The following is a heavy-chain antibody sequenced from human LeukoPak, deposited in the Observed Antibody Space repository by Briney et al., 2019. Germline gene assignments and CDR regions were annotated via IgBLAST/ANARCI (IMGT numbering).Heavy chain of an antibody. CDR1: GFTFDDYA. J-gene: IGHJ3*02. V-gene: IGHV3-43D*03. D-gene: IGHD2-15*01. CDR3: ARGYCSGGSCNVLLGGAFDI. CDR2: ISWDGGST. Sequence: GGSLRLSCAASGFTFDDYAMHWVRQAPGKGLEWVSLISWDGGSTYYADSVKGRFTISRDNSKNSLYLQMNSLRAEDTALYYCARGYCSGGSCNVLLGGAFDIWGQGTMVTVSS.